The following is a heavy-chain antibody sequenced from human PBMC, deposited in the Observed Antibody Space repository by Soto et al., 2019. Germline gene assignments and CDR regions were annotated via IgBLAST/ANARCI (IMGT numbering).Heavy chain of an antibody. CDR2: IIPIFGTA. V-gene: IGHV1-69*13. Sequence: SSVKVSCKASGGTFSSYAISWVRQAPGQGLEWMGGIIPIFGTANYAQKFQGRVTITADESTSTAYMELSSLRSEGTAVYYCARVEVIAARRLRNYCYYGIDVWGQGTTGTVSS. CDR1: GGTFSSYA. D-gene: IGHD6-6*01. J-gene: IGHJ6*02. CDR3: ARVEVIAARRLRNYCYYGIDV.